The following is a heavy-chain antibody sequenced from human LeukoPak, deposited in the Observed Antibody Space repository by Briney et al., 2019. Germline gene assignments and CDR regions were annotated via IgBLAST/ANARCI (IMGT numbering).Heavy chain of an antibody. CDR1: GFTFSNYP. D-gene: IGHD3-22*01. Sequence: GGSLRLSCEASGFTFSNYPMSWVRQAPGRGLEWVSVISESGDVTHYADAMKGRFTISRDNAKNSLYLQMNSLRAEDTAVYYCATSSDSSGTDWGQGTLVTVSS. V-gene: IGHV3-23*01. CDR2: ISESGDVT. J-gene: IGHJ4*02. CDR3: ATSSDSSGTD.